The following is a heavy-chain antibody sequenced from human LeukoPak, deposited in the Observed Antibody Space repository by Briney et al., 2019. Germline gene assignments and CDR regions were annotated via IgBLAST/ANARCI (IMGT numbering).Heavy chain of an antibody. V-gene: IGHV5-51*01. J-gene: IGHJ4*02. CDR2: IYPGDSNV. CDR3: ARLGGSSWYWYHFDY. D-gene: IGHD6-13*01. Sequence: GESLKISCKSSGDIFTTYWIGWVRQMPGKGLEWMGIIYPGDSNVKYSPSFQGQVTISADESINTIYLQWSTLKASDTAMYYCARLGGSSWYWYHFDYWGQGTLVTVSS. CDR1: GDIFTTYW.